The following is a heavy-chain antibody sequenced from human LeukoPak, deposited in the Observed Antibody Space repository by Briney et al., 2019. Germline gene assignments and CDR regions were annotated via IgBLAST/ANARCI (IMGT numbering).Heavy chain of an antibody. Sequence: SETLSLTCAVYGGSFSGYYWSWIRQPPGKGLEWIGEINHSGSTNYNPSLKSRVTISVDTSKNQFSLKLSSVTAADTAVYYCARDVEGSGSNTHWGQGTLVTVSS. J-gene: IGHJ4*02. CDR2: INHSGST. V-gene: IGHV4-34*01. CDR1: GGSFSGYY. CDR3: ARDVEGSGSNTH. D-gene: IGHD3-10*01.